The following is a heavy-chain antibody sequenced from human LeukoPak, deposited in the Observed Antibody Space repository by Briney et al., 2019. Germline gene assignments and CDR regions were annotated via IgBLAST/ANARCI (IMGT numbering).Heavy chain of an antibody. V-gene: IGHV1-69-2*01. CDR1: GYTFTDYY. Sequence: GASVKLSCKVSGYTFTDYYMHWVPQAPGKGLEWMGLVDPEDGETIYAEKFQGRVTITAETSTNTAYMELSSLRSEDTAVYYCATSRTAVAAWYFDLWGRGTLVTVSS. J-gene: IGHJ2*01. CDR3: ATSRTAVAAWYFDL. D-gene: IGHD6-19*01. CDR2: VDPEDGET.